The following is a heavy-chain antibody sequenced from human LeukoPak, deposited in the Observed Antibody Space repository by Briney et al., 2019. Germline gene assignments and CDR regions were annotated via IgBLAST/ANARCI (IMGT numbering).Heavy chain of an antibody. CDR2: ISGSGGGA. D-gene: IGHD3-10*01. Sequence: EGSLRLSCAVSGITLSNYGMSWVRQAPGKGLEWVAGISGSGGGAQYADSVKGRFTISRDNAKNRLYLHMNSLRAEDTAMYFCAKRGVVIRVFLVGFHKEAYYFDSWGQGVLVTVSS. CDR3: AKRGVVIRVFLVGFHKEAYYFDS. J-gene: IGHJ4*02. CDR1: GITLSNYG. V-gene: IGHV3-23*01.